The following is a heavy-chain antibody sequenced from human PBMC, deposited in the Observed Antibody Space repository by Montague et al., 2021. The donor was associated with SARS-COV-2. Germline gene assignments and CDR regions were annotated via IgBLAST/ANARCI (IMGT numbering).Heavy chain of an antibody. J-gene: IGHJ6*02. CDR1: GFTFSSYW. Sequence: SLRLSCAASGFTFSSYWMHWVRQAPGKGLVWVSRINSDGSSTSXXXSXXXRFXISRDNAKNTLYLQMNSLRAEATAVYYCARGAGGWLQGGYYGMDVWGQGTTVTVSS. V-gene: IGHV3-74*01. CDR3: ARGAGGWLQGGYYGMDV. CDR2: INSDGSST. D-gene: IGHD5-24*01.